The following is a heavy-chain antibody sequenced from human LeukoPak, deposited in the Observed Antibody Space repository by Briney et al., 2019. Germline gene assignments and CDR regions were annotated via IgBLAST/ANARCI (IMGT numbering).Heavy chain of an antibody. CDR2: IYTSGST. J-gene: IGHJ3*02. CDR1: GGSISSGSYY. D-gene: IGHD3-22*01. Sequence: SETLSLTCTVSGGSISSGSYYWRWIRQPAGKGLEWIGRIYTSGSTNYNPSLKSRVTISVDTSKNQFSLKLSSVTAADTAVYYCARDLYDSSGYYGAFDIWGQGTMVTVSS. V-gene: IGHV4-61*02. CDR3: ARDLYDSSGYYGAFDI.